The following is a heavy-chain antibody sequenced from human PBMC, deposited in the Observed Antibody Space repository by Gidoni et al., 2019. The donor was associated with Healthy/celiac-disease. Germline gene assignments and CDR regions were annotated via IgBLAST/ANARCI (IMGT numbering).Heavy chain of an antibody. D-gene: IGHD3-16*01. V-gene: IGHV1-69*01. J-gene: IGHJ4*02. CDR1: GGTFSSYA. CDR3: ARAYYDYVWGSRNLKRYYFDY. CDR2: IIPIFGTA. Sequence: QVQLVQSGAEVRKPGSSVKVSCKASGGTFSSYAISWVRQAPGQGLEWMGGIIPIFGTANYAQKFQGRVTITADESTSTAYMELSSLRSEDTAVYYCARAYYDYVWGSRNLKRYYFDYWGQGTLVTVSS.